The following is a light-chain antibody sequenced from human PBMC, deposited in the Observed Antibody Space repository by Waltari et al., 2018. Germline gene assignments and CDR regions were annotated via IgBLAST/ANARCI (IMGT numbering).Light chain of an antibody. CDR2: DVS. Sequence: QSAMTQAASVSGSPGQSITIPCTGTSSDVGAYNYVSWYQQHPGKAPKLMIYDVSNRPSGVSNRFSGSKSGNTASLIISGLQAEDEADYYCSSFTSSSTVLFGGGTRLSVL. CDR1: SSDVGAYNY. J-gene: IGLJ2*01. CDR3: SSFTSSSTVL. V-gene: IGLV2-14*03.